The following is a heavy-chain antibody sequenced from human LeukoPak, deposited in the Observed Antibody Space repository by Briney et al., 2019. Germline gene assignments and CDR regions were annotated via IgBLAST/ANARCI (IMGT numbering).Heavy chain of an antibody. V-gene: IGHV3-11*01. CDR3: ARLGNYYDSSGLDAFDI. Sequence: PGGSLRLSCAASGFTFSDYYMSWIRQAPGKGLEWVSYISSSGSTIYYADSVRGRFTISRDNAKNSLYLQMNSLRAEDTAVYYCARLGNYYDSSGLDAFDIWGQGTMVTVSS. J-gene: IGHJ3*02. CDR1: GFTFSDYY. D-gene: IGHD3-22*01. CDR2: ISSSGSTI.